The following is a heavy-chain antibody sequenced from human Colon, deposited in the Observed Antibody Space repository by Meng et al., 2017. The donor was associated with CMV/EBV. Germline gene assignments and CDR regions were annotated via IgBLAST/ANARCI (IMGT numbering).Heavy chain of an antibody. CDR1: GFRFDHYG. V-gene: IGHV3-9*01. Sequence: GESLKISCVGSGFRFDHYGMHWVRQVPGKGLEWVSGISVNSIGEYSESVKGRFTISRDNAKNSLYLQMNSLKPEDTALYYCVKDMSVTNWGSGGLDVWGQGTTVTVSS. D-gene: IGHD3-10*01. CDR3: VKDMSVTNWGSGGLDV. CDR2: ISVNSIG. J-gene: IGHJ6*02.